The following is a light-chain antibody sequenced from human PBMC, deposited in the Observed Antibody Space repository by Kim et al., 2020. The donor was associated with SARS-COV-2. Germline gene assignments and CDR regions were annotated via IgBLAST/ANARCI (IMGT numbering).Light chain of an antibody. CDR2: AAS. Sequence: SESIGDRVTITCRASQDIRNDVGWYQQKPGKAPELLVYAASSLQSGVPSRFAGSGSGTDFTLTISSLQPEDFATYYCLQDYNYPYTFGRGTKLEI. CDR3: LQDYNYPYT. CDR1: QDIRND. V-gene: IGKV1-6*01. J-gene: IGKJ2*01.